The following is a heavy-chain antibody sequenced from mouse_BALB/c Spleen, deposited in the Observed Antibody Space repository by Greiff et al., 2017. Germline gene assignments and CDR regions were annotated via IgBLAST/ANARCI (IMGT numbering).Heavy chain of an antibody. D-gene: IGHD1-1*01. V-gene: IGHV1S29*02. CDR1: GYTFTDYN. CDR2: IYPYNGGT. J-gene: IGHJ4*01. Sequence: EVQLQESGPELVKPGASVKISCKASGYTFTDYNMHWVKQSHGKSLEWIGYIYPYNGGTGYNQKFKSKATLTVDNSSSTAYMELRSLTSEDSAVYYCAGITTVVADAMDYWGQGTSVTVSS. CDR3: AGITTVVADAMDY.